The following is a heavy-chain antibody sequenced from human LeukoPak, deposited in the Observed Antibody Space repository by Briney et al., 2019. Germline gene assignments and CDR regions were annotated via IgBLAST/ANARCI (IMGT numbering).Heavy chain of an antibody. V-gene: IGHV3-23*01. CDR1: GFTFSSYA. CDR3: TRELPSGLRAFDV. D-gene: IGHD3-16*01. CDR2: ISGSGGST. Sequence: PGGSLRLSCAASGFTFSSYAMSWVRQAPGKGLEWVSAISGSGGSTYYADSVRGRFTISRDNSKSTVYLQMNSLRAEDTAIYYCTRELPSGLRAFDVWGQGTMVTVSS. J-gene: IGHJ3*01.